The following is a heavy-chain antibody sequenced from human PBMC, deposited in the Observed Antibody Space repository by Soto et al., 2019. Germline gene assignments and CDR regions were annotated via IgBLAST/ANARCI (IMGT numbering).Heavy chain of an antibody. D-gene: IGHD6-19*01. CDR2: IWYDASNK. CDR1: GFTFGGHA. CDR3: ARDGQQCAPYSFDV. Sequence: QVQLVESGGGVVQPGRSLRLSCAASGFTFGGHAMHWVRQPPGKGLEWLTQIWYDASNKYYADSVKGRFTISRDNSKNTVDLQMNSLRVDDTAVYYCARDGQQCAPYSFDVWGQGTMVTVSS. J-gene: IGHJ3*01. V-gene: IGHV3-33*01.